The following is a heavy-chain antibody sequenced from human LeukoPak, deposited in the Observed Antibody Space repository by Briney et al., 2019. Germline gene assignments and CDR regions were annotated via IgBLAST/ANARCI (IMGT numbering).Heavy chain of an antibody. J-gene: IGHJ5*02. Sequence: GESLKISFQGSGYRFTSYWISWVRPMPGKGLEWMGRIDPSDSYTNYSPSFQGHVTISADKSISTAYLQWSSLKASDTAMYYCARLGGSGSYSPWGQGTLVTVSS. CDR2: IDPSDSYT. D-gene: IGHD3-10*01. V-gene: IGHV5-10-1*01. CDR1: GYRFTSYW. CDR3: ARLGGSGSYSP.